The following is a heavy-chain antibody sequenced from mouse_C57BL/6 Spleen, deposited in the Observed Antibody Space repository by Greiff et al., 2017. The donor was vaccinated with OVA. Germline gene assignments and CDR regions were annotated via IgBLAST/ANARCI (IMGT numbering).Heavy chain of an antibody. D-gene: IGHD3-2*02. Sequence: QVQLQQSGPELVKPGASVKISCKASGYAFSSSWMNWVKQRPGKGLEWIGRIYPGDGDTNYNGKFKGKATLTADKSSSTAYMQLSRLTSEDSAVYFCARSSGYYFDYWGQGTTLTVSS. CDR1: GYAFSSSW. J-gene: IGHJ2*01. CDR3: ARSSGYYFDY. V-gene: IGHV1-82*01. CDR2: IYPGDGDT.